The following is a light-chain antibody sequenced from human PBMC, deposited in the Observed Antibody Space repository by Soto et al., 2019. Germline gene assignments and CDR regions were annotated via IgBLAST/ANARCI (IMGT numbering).Light chain of an antibody. V-gene: IGKV1-39*01. Sequence: DIQMTQSPSPLSASVGDSVTITCRASQSINIYLSWYQQKPGKAPKLLINVASTLQGGVPSRFSGSGSGTDFTLAISSLQPEDSATYYCQQSFSTPQTFGGGTKVDIK. CDR3: QQSFSTPQT. J-gene: IGKJ4*01. CDR2: VAS. CDR1: QSINIY.